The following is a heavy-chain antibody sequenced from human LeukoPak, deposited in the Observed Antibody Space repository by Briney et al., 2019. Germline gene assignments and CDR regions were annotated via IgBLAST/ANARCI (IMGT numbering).Heavy chain of an antibody. CDR2: IYPGDSDT. Sequence: GESLKISCKGSGYSFASYWIGWVRQMPGKGLEWMGIIYPGDSDTRYSPSFQGQVTISADKSISTAYLQWSSLKASDTAMYYCARLSSIAAATFDNWFDPWGQGTLVTVSS. V-gene: IGHV5-51*01. CDR3: ARLSSIAAATFDNWFDP. D-gene: IGHD6-25*01. J-gene: IGHJ5*02. CDR1: GYSFASYW.